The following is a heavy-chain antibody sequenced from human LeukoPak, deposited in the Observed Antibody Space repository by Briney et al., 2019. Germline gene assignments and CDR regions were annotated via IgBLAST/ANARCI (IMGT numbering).Heavy chain of an antibody. V-gene: IGHV3-9*01. CDR2: ISWNSAMI. J-gene: IGHJ4*02. CDR3: AKATYSTSPGYYFDY. D-gene: IGHD6-6*01. CDR1: GFTFDDYA. Sequence: PGRSLRLSCAASGFTFDDYAMHWVRQGPGEGLEWVSGISWNSAMIAYADSVKGRFTISRDNAKNSLYLQMNSLRAEDTAFYYCAKATYSTSPGYYFDYWGQGTLVTVSS.